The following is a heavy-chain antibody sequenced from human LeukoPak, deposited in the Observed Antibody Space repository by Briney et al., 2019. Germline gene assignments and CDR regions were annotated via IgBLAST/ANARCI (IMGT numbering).Heavy chain of an antibody. Sequence: GGSLRLSCAASGFTFSSYAMSWVRQAPGKGLEWVSAISGSGGSTYYADSVKGRFTISRDNSKNTLYLQMNSLRAEDTAVYYCAKGSVLWFGELSSPTWGQGTLVTVSS. CDR3: AKGSVLWFGELSSPT. V-gene: IGHV3-23*01. CDR2: ISGSGGST. D-gene: IGHD3-10*01. CDR1: GFTFSSYA. J-gene: IGHJ5*02.